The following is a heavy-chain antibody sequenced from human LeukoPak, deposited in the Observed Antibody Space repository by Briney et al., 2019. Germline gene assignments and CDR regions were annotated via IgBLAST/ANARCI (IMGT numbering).Heavy chain of an antibody. V-gene: IGHV4-4*07. D-gene: IGHD2-2*01. Sequence: PSETLSLTCIVSGDSISGKYWSWIRRPGGKGLEWLGRIYSSGTTDYSPSLMSRVTMSLDTSKNHISLRLRSVTAADTAVYYCARLDILVPRAVEWFDPWGQGTVVTVSS. CDR3: ARLDILVPRAVEWFDP. CDR1: GDSISGKY. CDR2: IYSSGTT. J-gene: IGHJ5*01.